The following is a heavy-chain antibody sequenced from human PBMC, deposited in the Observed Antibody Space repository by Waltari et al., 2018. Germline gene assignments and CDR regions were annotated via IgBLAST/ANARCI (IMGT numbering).Heavy chain of an antibody. CDR2: ISGSGYST. J-gene: IGHJ4*02. CDR1: GFTFGSHA. D-gene: IGHD6-13*01. Sequence: EVQLVESGGGLVQPGGALRPSCAAYGFTFGSHATSWVRQAPGKGLEWVSVISGSGYSTYYADSVKGRFTISRDNSKNTLYLQMNSLRAEDTAVYYCAKDFDIAAARGHFDYWGQGTLVTVSS. V-gene: IGHV3-23*04. CDR3: AKDFDIAAARGHFDY.